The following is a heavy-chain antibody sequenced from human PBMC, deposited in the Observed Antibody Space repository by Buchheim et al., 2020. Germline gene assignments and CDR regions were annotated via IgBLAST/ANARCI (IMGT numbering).Heavy chain of an antibody. CDR3: ARRSGGYSYGFRARLYYFDY. CDR2: ISSSSSTI. Sequence: EVQLVESGGGLVQPGGSLRLSCAASGFTFSSYSMNWVRQAPGKGLEWVSYISSSSSTIYYADSVKGRFTISRDNAKTSLYLPMNSLRAEDTAVYYCARRSGGYSYGFRARLYYFDYWGQGTL. D-gene: IGHD5-18*01. V-gene: IGHV3-48*01. CDR1: GFTFSSYS. J-gene: IGHJ4*02.